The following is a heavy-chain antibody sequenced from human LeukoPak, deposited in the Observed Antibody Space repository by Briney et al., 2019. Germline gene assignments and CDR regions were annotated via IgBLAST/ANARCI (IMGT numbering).Heavy chain of an antibody. V-gene: IGHV5-51*01. J-gene: IGHJ5*02. CDR1: GYSFTSYW. Sequence: GESLKISCKGSGYSFTSYWIGWVRQMPGKGLEWMGIIYPGDSDTRYSPSFQGQVTISADKSISTAYLQWSSLKASDTAMYYCARQMGRSTVVTRLDWFDPWGQGTLVTVSS. CDR2: IYPGDSDT. CDR3: ARQMGRSTVVTRLDWFDP. D-gene: IGHD4-17*01.